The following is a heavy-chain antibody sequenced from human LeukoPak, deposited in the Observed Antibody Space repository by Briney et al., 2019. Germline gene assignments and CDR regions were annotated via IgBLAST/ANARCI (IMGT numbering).Heavy chain of an antibody. V-gene: IGHV3-73*01. CDR3: TSSGYSSSWYNAAAFDI. J-gene: IGHJ3*02. Sequence: PGGSLKLSCAASGFTFSGSAMHWVRQASVKGLEWVGRIRSKANSYATAYAASVKGRFTISRDDSKNTAYLQMNSLKTEDTAVYYCTSSGYSSSWYNAAAFDIWGQGTMVTVSS. CDR2: IRSKANSYAT. D-gene: IGHD6-13*01. CDR1: GFTFSGSA.